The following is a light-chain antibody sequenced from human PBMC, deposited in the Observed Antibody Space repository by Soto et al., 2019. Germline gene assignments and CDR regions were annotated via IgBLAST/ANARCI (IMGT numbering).Light chain of an antibody. J-gene: IGLJ1*01. V-gene: IGLV1-44*01. CDR2: SSN. CDR3: AAWDNSLNGRV. CDR1: SSNIGSNT. Sequence: QSVLTQPPSASGTPGQRVTISCSGSSSNIGSNTVNWYQQLPGTAPKLLIYSSNQRPSGVPVRFSGSKSGTSASLAISGLQSEDEADYYCAAWDNSLNGRVFGTGTKVTVL.